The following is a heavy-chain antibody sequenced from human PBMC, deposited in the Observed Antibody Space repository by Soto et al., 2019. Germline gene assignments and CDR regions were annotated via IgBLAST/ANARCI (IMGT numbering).Heavy chain of an antibody. V-gene: IGHV4-59*13. CDR2: IYYTGNT. CDR1: GGSISTYY. D-gene: IGHD3-10*01. J-gene: IGHJ5*02. CDR3: ARAQSFEFNTWFAP. Sequence: SETLSLTCTVTGGSISTYYWSWIQQPPGKGLEWIGHIYYTGNTNYNPSLKSRVTISVDTSTNRFSLRLRSVSAADTAVYDCARAQSFEFNTWFAPWGQGTLVTVYS.